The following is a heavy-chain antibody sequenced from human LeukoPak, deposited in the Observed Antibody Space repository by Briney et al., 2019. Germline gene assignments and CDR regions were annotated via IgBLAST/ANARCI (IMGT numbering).Heavy chain of an antibody. D-gene: IGHD3-9*01. J-gene: IGHJ4*02. CDR3: AICYYDIVTGYSDFDY. CDR2: IKQDGSEK. Sequence: PGGSLRLSCAASGFTFSSYWMSWVRQAPGKGLGWVANIKQDGSEKYYVDSVKGRFTISRDNAKNSLYLQMNSLRAEDTAVYYCAICYYDIVTGYSDFDYWGQGTLVTVSS. CDR1: GFTFSSYW. V-gene: IGHV3-7*03.